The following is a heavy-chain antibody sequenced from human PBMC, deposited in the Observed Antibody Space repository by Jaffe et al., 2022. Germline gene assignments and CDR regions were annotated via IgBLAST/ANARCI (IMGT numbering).Heavy chain of an antibody. CDR3: GRDFNYKIDV. CDR1: GFTFSSYL. V-gene: IGHV3-74*01. CDR2: INNDGSIK. Sequence: EVQMVESGGGLVQPGGSLRLSCAASGFTFSSYLMHWVRQDPEKGLVWVSRINNDGSIKTYADSVKGRFTISRDNAKNTLYLQMNSLRADDTAVYYCGRDFNYKIDVWGKGTTVTVSS. D-gene: IGHD1-1*01. J-gene: IGHJ6*04.